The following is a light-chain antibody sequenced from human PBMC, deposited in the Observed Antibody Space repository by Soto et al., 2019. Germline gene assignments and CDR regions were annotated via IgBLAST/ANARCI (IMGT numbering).Light chain of an antibody. CDR1: SSDVGGYYY. CDR2: DVN. Sequence: QSVLTQPRSVSGSPGQSVTISCTGTSSDVGGYYYVSWYQQHPGKAPKLMIYDVNKRPSGVPDRFSASKSGITASLTISGLQAEDEADHYCCSYAGTYAFYVFGTGTKVTVL. V-gene: IGLV2-11*01. CDR3: CSYAGTYAFYV. J-gene: IGLJ1*01.